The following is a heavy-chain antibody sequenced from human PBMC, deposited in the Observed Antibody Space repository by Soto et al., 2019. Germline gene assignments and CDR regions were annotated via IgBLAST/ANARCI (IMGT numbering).Heavy chain of an antibody. CDR2: ISSNGGST. CDR1: GFTFSSYA. D-gene: IGHD4-17*01. CDR3: ARANGDYDPSYYYYYMDV. Sequence: GGSLRLSCAASGFTFSSYAMHWVRQAPGKGLEYVSAISSNGGSTYYANSVKGRFTISRDNSKNTLYLQMGSLRAEDMAVYYCARANGDYDPSYYYYYMDVWGKGTTVTVSS. J-gene: IGHJ6*03. V-gene: IGHV3-64*01.